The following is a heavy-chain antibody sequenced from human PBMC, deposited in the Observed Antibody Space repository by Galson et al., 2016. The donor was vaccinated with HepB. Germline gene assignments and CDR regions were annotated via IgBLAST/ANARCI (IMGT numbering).Heavy chain of an antibody. V-gene: IGHV3-21*01. CDR1: GFTFSSYS. CDR2: ISSSSSYI. CDR3: AAWLLSGSYFLGAFDI. Sequence: SLRLSCAASGFTFSSYSMNWVRQAPGKGLEWVSSISSSSSYIYYADSVKGRSTISRDNAKNSLYLQMNSLRAEDTAVYYCAAWLLSGSYFLGAFDIWGQGTMVTVSS. D-gene: IGHD1-26*01. J-gene: IGHJ3*02.